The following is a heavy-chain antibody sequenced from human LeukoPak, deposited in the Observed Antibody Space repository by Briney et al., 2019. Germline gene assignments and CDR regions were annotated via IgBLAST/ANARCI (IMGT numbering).Heavy chain of an antibody. CDR2: INPSGGST. V-gene: IGHV1-46*01. CDR1: GYTFTSYY. D-gene: IGHD6-19*01. Sequence: ASVEVSCKASGYTFTSYYMHWVRQAPGQGLEWMGIINPSGGSTSYAQKFQGRVTMTRDTSTSTVYMELSSLRSEDTAVYYCAGAHSIAVAGGNFDYWGQGTLVTVSS. J-gene: IGHJ4*02. CDR3: AGAHSIAVAGGNFDY.